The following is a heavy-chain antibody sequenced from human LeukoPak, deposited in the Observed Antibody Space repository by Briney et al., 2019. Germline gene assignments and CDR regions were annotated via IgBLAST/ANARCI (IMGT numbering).Heavy chain of an antibody. CDR1: GGTFRSYA. V-gene: IGHV1-69*13. CDR2: LIPIFGTA. D-gene: IGHD1-26*01. J-gene: IGHJ4*02. CDR3: ARVASGSYFFGGFFDY. Sequence: ASVQVSCNASGGTFRSYAISWVRQAPGQGLEWMGGLIPIFGTANYAQKFQGRVTITADESTSTAYMELSSLRSEDTAVYYCARVASGSYFFGGFFDYWGQGTLVTVSS.